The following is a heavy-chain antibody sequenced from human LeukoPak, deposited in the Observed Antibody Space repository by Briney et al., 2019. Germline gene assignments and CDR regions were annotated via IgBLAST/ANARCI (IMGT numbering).Heavy chain of an antibody. CDR2: IYYSGST. J-gene: IGHJ4*02. CDR1: GGSISSYY. Sequence: SETLSLTCTVSGGSISSYYWSWIRQPPGKGLEWIGYIYYSGSTNYNPSLKSRVTISVDTSKNQFSLKLSSVTAADTAVYYCARLAAADYFDYWGQGTLVTVSS. V-gene: IGHV4-59*01. D-gene: IGHD6-13*01. CDR3: ARLAAADYFDY.